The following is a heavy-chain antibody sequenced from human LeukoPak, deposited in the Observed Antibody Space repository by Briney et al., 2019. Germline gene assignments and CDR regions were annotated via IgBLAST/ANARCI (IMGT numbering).Heavy chain of an antibody. J-gene: IGHJ4*02. CDR2: IYTSGGT. CDR3: TRDTYGGDY. V-gene: IGHV4-4*07. CDR1: GSSISNYY. D-gene: IGHD4-23*01. Sequence: SETLSLTCTVSGSSISNYYWTWIRQPAGKGLEWIGRIYTSGGTNYNPSLKTRVTMSVDTSKNQVSLKLSSVTAADTAVYSCTRDTYGGDYWGQGTLVTVSS.